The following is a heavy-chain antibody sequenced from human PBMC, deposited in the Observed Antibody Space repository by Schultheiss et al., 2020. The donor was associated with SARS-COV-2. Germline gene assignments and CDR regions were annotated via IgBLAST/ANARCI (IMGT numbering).Heavy chain of an antibody. Sequence: GESLKISCAASGFTFSSYSMNWVRQAPGKGLVWVSRINSDGSSTSYADSVKGRFTISRDNAKNTLYLQMNSLRAEDTAVYYCAHVGATLADFDYWGQGTLVTVSS. V-gene: IGHV3-74*01. J-gene: IGHJ4*02. D-gene: IGHD1-26*01. CDR1: GFTFSSYS. CDR3: AHVGATLADFDY. CDR2: INSDGSST.